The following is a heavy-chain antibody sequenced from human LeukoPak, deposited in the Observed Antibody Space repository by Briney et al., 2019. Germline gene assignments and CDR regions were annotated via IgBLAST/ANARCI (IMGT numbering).Heavy chain of an antibody. CDR2: FSGSGGST. V-gene: IGHV3-23*01. Sequence: PGGSLRLSCAASGFTFSTYAMSWVRQAPGKGLERVSAFSGSGGSTYYADSVKGRFTISRDNSKNTLYLQMNSLRAEDTAVYYCAKLYGSGSYSPFDYWGQGTLVTVSS. CDR3: AKLYGSGSYSPFDY. CDR1: GFTFSTYA. J-gene: IGHJ4*02. D-gene: IGHD3-10*01.